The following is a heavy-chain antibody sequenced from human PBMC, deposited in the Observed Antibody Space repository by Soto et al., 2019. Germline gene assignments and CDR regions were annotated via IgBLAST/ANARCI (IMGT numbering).Heavy chain of an antibody. CDR2: IWYDGSNT. D-gene: IGHD4-17*01. J-gene: IGHJ4*02. V-gene: IGHV3-33*01. CDR1: GFSFSSYG. CDR3: ARATDGGNSPDY. Sequence: QVQLVESGGGVVQPGRSLRLSCAASGFSFSSYGIHWVRQAPGKGLEWVAVIWYDGSNTYYADSVKGRFTISRDNINSTLYLQMNSLRAEDTAVYYCARATDGGNSPDYWGRGTLVAVSS.